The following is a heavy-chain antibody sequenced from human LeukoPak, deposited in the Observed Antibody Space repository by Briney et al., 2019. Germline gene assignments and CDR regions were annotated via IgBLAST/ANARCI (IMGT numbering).Heavy chain of an antibody. J-gene: IGHJ4*02. D-gene: IGHD5-24*01. CDR3: ARDTSRDGYNLEC. CDR1: GFTFSSYG. Sequence: PGGSLRLSCAASGFTFSSYGMHWVRQAPGKGLEWVAIIWYDGSNYSYADSVKGRFTISRDNSKNTLYLQMNSLRAEDTAVYYCARDTSRDGYNLECWGQGTLVTVSS. V-gene: IGHV3-33*08. CDR2: IWYDGSNY.